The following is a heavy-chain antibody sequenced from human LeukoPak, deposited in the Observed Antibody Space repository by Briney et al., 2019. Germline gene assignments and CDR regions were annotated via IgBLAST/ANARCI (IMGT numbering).Heavy chain of an antibody. CDR3: ARRTSNWYYFDF. Sequence: SETLSLTCSVSGDSISSSSCWWGWIRQPPGKGLEWIGTIYCSGSTYYNPPLESRVTISVDTSKNQFSLRLTSVTAADTAVYYCARRTSNWYYFDFWGQGTLVTVSS. CDR2: IYCSGST. D-gene: IGHD6-13*01. J-gene: IGHJ4*02. CDR1: GDSISSSSCW. V-gene: IGHV4-39*01.